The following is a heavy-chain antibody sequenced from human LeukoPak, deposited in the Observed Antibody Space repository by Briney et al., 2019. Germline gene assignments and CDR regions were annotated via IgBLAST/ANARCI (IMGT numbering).Heavy chain of an antibody. Sequence: GASVKVSCKASGYTFTGYYMHWVRQAPGQGLEWMGWINPNSGGTNYAQKFQGRVTMTRDTSISTAYMELSRLRSGDTAVYYCARDPPDYGDYVDGMDVWGQGTTVTVSS. CDR3: ARDPPDYGDYVDGMDV. J-gene: IGHJ6*02. CDR2: INPNSGGT. V-gene: IGHV1-2*02. D-gene: IGHD4-17*01. CDR1: GYTFTGYY.